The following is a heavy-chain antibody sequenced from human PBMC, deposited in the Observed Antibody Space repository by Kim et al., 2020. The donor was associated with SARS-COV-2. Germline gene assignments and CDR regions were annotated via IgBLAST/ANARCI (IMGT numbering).Heavy chain of an antibody. CDR3: ARGGVGSYLIETYPYYFDY. CDR1: GYTFTSYG. D-gene: IGHD1-26*01. Sequence: ASVKVSCKASGYTFTSYGISWVRQAPGQGLEWMGWISAYNGNTNYAQKLQGRVTMTTDTSTSTAYMELRSLRSDDTAVYYCARGGVGSYLIETYPYYFDYWGQGTLVTVSS. J-gene: IGHJ4*02. V-gene: IGHV1-18*01. CDR2: ISAYNGNT.